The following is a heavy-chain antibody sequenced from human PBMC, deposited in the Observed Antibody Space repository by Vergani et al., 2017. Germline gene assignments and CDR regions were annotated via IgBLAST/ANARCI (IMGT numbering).Heavy chain of an antibody. Sequence: QVQLVESGGGVVQPGGSLRLSCAASGFTFSSYAMHWFRQAPGKGLGWVAFIRYDGSNQYYADSVKGRFTISRDNSKNTLYLQMNSLRSEDTAVYYCASPDESYGYGGGGYWGQGTLVTVSS. D-gene: IGHD5-18*01. CDR1: GFTFSSYA. CDR3: ASPDESYGYGGGGY. CDR2: IRYDGSNQ. J-gene: IGHJ4*02. V-gene: IGHV3-30*02.